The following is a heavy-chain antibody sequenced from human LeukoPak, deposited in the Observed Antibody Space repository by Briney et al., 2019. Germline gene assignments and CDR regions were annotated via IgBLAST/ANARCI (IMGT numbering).Heavy chain of an antibody. V-gene: IGHV4-39*07. CDR2: IYYSGST. CDR1: GGSISSSSYY. CDR3: ARVKRSYSSGWYGVDTPTGQYFDY. Sequence: SETLSLTCTVSGGSISSSSYYWGWIRQPPGKGLEWIGSIYYSGSTYYNPSLKSRVTISVDTSKNQFSLKLSSVTAADTAVYYCARVKRSYSSGWYGVDTPTGQYFDYWGQGTLVTVSS. J-gene: IGHJ4*02. D-gene: IGHD6-19*01.